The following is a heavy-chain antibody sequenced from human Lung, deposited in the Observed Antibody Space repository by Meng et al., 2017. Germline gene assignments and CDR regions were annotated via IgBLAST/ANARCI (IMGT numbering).Heavy chain of an antibody. D-gene: IGHD6-13*01. CDR3: VRESGYTNDY. V-gene: IGHV3-48*03. J-gene: IGHJ4*02. CDR2: ISSRSSSI. CDR1: GFTFNNYE. Sequence: GGSLRLSCAASGFTFNNYEMNWVRQAPRKGLEWISYISSRSSSIYYADSVKGRFTISRDNAKNPPYLQMHSLRADDTAVYYCVRESGYTNDYWGQGTLVTVSS.